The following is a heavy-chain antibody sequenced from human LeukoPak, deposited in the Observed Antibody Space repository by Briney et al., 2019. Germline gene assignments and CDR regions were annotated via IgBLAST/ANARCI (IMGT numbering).Heavy chain of an antibody. V-gene: IGHV3-48*03. CDR1: GFTFTTYD. CDR2: ISGNGGSV. CDR3: AGFGLESGY. J-gene: IGHJ4*02. Sequence: PGGSLRLSCTASGFTFTTYDMHWVRQAPGKGLEWVAYISGNGGSVSYADSVRGRFFISRDNAADSLYLQMNNLRPEDTSFYYCAGFGLESGYWGLGTLVTVSS. D-gene: IGHD3/OR15-3a*01.